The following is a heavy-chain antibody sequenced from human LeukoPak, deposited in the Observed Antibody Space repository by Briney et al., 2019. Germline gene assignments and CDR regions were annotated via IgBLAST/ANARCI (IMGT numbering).Heavy chain of an antibody. CDR1: DDSISDYY. CDR3: TRGAGWLIDY. J-gene: IGHJ4*02. D-gene: IGHD3-16*01. Sequence: PSETLSLTCTVSDDSISDYYRGWIRQPPGKGLEWIGYFYNSGRSTYNPSLKSRITISADTSKNHFSLKLNSVTTADTAVYYCTRGAGWLIDYWGQGILVTVSS. V-gene: IGHV4-59*01. CDR2: FYNSGRS.